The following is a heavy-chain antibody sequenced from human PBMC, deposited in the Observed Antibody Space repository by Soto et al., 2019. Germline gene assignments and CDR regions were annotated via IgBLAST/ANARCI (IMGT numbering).Heavy chain of an antibody. Sequence: ASVKVSCKASGYTFTGYYMHWVRQAPGQGLEWMGWINPNSGGTNYAQKFQGWVTMTRDTSISTAYMELSRLRSDDTAVYYCASAGGCCSSTSCSDVVYWGQGTLVTVSS. J-gene: IGHJ4*02. D-gene: IGHD2-2*01. CDR3: ASAGGCCSSTSCSDVVY. CDR1: GYTFTGYY. V-gene: IGHV1-2*04. CDR2: INPNSGGT.